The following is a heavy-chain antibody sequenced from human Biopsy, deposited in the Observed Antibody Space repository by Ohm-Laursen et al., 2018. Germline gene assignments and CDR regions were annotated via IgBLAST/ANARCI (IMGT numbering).Heavy chain of an antibody. CDR3: ARDLGNLRGVMFYLDS. CDR1: GFTFSSFG. Sequence: SLRLSCSATGFTFSSFGMHWVRQAPGKGLEWVAVVWYDGINKFYADSVEGRFTISRDNFKNAVYLEMNSLRPEDTAVYYCARDLGNLRGVMFYLDSWGQGTLVRVSS. V-gene: IGHV3-33*01. D-gene: IGHD3-16*01. CDR2: VWYDGINK. J-gene: IGHJ4*02.